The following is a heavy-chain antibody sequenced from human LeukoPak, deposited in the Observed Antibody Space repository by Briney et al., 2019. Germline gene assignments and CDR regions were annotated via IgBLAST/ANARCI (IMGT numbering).Heavy chain of an antibody. CDR3: ARGSSGYSHDLDY. CDR1: GFTFSSYS. D-gene: IGHD3-22*01. CDR2: ISSSSSYI. J-gene: IGHJ4*02. Sequence: GGSLRLSCAASGFTFSSYSMNWVRQAPGKGLEWVSSISSSSSYIYYADSVKGRFTISRDNAKNSLYLQMNSRRAEDTAVYYCARGSSGYSHDLDYWGQGTLVTVSS. V-gene: IGHV3-21*01.